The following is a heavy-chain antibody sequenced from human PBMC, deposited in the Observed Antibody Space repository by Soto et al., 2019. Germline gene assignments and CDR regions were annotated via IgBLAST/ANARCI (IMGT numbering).Heavy chain of an antibody. V-gene: IGHV1-69*06. Sequence: QVRLVQSGAEVKKPGSSVKVSCKASGGTFSSYAISWVRQAPGQGLEWMGGIIPIFGTANYAQKFQGRVTITADKSTSTAYMELSSLRSEDTAVYYCARTDIYCSSTSCYTSYFDYWGQGTLVTVSS. CDR2: IIPIFGTA. D-gene: IGHD2-2*02. J-gene: IGHJ4*02. CDR3: ARTDIYCSSTSCYTSYFDY. CDR1: GGTFSSYA.